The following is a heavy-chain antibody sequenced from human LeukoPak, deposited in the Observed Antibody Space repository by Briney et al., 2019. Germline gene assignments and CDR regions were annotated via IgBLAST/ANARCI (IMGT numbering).Heavy chain of an antibody. CDR2: INPNSGGT. CDR1: GYTFTGYY. J-gene: IGHJ4*02. Sequence: ASVKVSCKASGYTFTGYYMHWVRQAPGQGLEWMGWINPNSGGTNYAQKFQGRVTMTRDTSISTAYTELSRLRSDDTAVYYCAREESIGSYQFLHDYWGQGTLVTVSS. D-gene: IGHD1-26*01. V-gene: IGHV1-2*02. CDR3: AREESIGSYQFLHDY.